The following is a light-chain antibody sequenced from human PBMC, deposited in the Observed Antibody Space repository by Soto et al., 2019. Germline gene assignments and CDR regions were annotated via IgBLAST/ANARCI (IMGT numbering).Light chain of an antibody. V-gene: IGLV4-69*01. J-gene: IGLJ1*01. Sequence: QPVLTQSPSASASLGGSVKLTCTLSSGHSTYAIAWHQQQPEKGPRYLMKLNSDGSHHKGDGIPDRFSGSSSGAERYLTISSLQSEDEADYYCQTWAPGIHVFGTGTKVNVL. CDR3: QTWAPGIHV. CDR1: SGHSTYA. CDR2: LNSDGSH.